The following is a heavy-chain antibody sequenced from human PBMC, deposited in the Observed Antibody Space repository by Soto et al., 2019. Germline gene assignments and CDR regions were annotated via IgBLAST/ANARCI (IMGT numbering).Heavy chain of an antibody. CDR2: IDADGSGT. CDR3: TTTFEF. D-gene: IGHD1-1*01. J-gene: IGHJ4*02. V-gene: IGHV3-74*01. Sequence: SLRLSCAASGFTFTNYWMHWVRQVPGQELVWVSRIDADGSGTSYADSVKGRFTISRDNAKNTLSLEMNAPRVDDTAICYCTTTFEFWGQGTLVTV. CDR1: GFTFTNYW.